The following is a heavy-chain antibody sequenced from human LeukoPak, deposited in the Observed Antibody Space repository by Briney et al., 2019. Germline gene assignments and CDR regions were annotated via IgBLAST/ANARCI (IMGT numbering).Heavy chain of an antibody. J-gene: IGHJ3*02. CDR3: ARDWFFERDAFDI. Sequence: PSETLSLTCTVSGGSISSSSYYWGWIRQPPGKGLEWIGSIYYSGSTYYNPSLKSRVTISVDTSKNQFSLKLSSVTAADTAVYYCARDWFFERDAFDIWGQGTMVTVSS. D-gene: IGHD1-1*01. V-gene: IGHV4-39*07. CDR1: GGSISSSSYY. CDR2: IYYSGST.